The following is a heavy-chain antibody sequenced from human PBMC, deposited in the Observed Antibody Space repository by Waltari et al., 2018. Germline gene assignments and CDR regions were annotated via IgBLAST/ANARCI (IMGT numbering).Heavy chain of an antibody. J-gene: IGHJ6*04. CDR3: ARNWELRGGMDI. Sequence: QVQLRQWGAGLLTPSETLSLTCAVYGGSFSGYHWSRIRQPPGKGLEWIGEINHSGNTNQNPSPKSRVTISVDTSKNQFSLKLTSVTAADTAVYYCARNWELRGGMDIWGKGTTVTVSP. CDR1: GGSFSGYH. CDR2: INHSGNT. D-gene: IGHD1-26*01. V-gene: IGHV4-34*02.